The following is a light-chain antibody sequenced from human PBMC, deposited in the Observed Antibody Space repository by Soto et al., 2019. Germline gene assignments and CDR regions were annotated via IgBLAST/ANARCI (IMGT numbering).Light chain of an antibody. Sequence: QSALTQPASLSGSPGQSITISCTGTISDVGAYNYVSWYQQHPGKAPKFLIYEVNNRPSGVSDRFSGSKSGNTASLTISALQAEDEADYYCASYTRGGTYVFGTGTKVTV. CDR1: ISDVGAYNY. V-gene: IGLV2-14*01. J-gene: IGLJ1*01. CDR3: ASYTRGGTYV. CDR2: EVN.